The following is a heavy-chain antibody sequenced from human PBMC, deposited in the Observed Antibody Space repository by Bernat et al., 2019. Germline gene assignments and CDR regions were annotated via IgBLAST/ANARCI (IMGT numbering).Heavy chain of an antibody. V-gene: IGHV4-31*03. CDR1: GGSISSGGYY. Sequence: QVQLQESGPGLVKPSQTLSLTCTVSGGSISSGGYYWSWNRQHPGKGLEWIGYIYYSGSTYYNPSLKSRVTISVDTSKNQFSLKLSSVTAADTAVYYCARDRYYDILTGYEYDAFDIWGQGTMVTVSS. CDR2: IYYSGST. J-gene: IGHJ3*02. D-gene: IGHD3-9*01. CDR3: ARDRYYDILTGYEYDAFDI.